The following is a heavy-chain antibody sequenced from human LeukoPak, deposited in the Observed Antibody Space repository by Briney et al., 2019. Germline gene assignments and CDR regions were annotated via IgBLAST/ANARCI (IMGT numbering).Heavy chain of an antibody. V-gene: IGHV3-30-3*01. J-gene: IGHJ4*02. CDR1: GFTFSSYA. D-gene: IGHD2-15*01. CDR2: ISYDGSNK. Sequence: PGGSLRLSCAASGFTFSSYAMHWVRQAPGKGLEWVAVISYDGSNKYYADSVKGRFTISRDNSKNTLYLQMNSLRAEDTAVYYCARDPPYCSGGSCYDFDYWGQGTLVTVSS. CDR3: ARDPPYCSGGSCYDFDY.